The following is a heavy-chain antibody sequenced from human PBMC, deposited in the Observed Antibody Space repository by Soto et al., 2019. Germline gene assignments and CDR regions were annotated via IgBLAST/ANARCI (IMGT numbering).Heavy chain of an antibody. D-gene: IGHD5-18*01. CDR2: IYYSGST. Sequence: QVQLQESGPGLVKPSQTLSLTCTVSGGSISSVGYYWSWIRQHPGKGLEWIGYIYYSGSTYYNPSLKSRVTISVDTSKNQVSLKLSSVTAADTAVYYCARSGYSYGPNPLLYWGQGTLVTVSS. CDR1: GGSISSVGYY. J-gene: IGHJ4*02. V-gene: IGHV4-31*03. CDR3: ARSGYSYGPNPLLY.